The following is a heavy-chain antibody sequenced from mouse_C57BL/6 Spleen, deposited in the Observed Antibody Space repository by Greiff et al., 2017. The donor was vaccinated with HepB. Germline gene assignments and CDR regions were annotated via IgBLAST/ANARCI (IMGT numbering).Heavy chain of an antibody. V-gene: IGHV5-4*01. CDR2: ISDGGSYT. CDR3: ARVFYPYAMDY. J-gene: IGHJ4*01. Sequence: EVQRVESGGGLVKPGGSLKLSCAASGFTFSSYAMSWVRQTPEKRLEWVATISDGGSYTYYPDNVKGRFTISRDNAKNNLYLQMSHLKSEDTAMYYCARVFYPYAMDYWGQGTSVTVSS. CDR1: GFTFSSYA. D-gene: IGHD2-1*01.